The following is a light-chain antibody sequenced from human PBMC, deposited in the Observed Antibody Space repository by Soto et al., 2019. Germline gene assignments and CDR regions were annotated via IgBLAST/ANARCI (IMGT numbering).Light chain of an antibody. CDR2: DAS. Sequence: EIVLTQSPATLSLSPGERATLSCRASQSVSSYLAWYQQKPGQAPRLLIYDASNRATGIPARFSGSGSGADFILTISSLEPDDFAVYYWQQRSNWLTFGGGTKVEIK. CDR3: QQRSNWLT. CDR1: QSVSSY. V-gene: IGKV3-11*01. J-gene: IGKJ4*01.